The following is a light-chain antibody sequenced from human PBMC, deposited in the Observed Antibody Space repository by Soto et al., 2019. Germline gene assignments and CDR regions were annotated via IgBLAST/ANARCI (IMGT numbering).Light chain of an antibody. CDR3: QQLNSYPIT. V-gene: IGKV1D-12*01. Sequence: DIQMTQSPSAVSASVVDTFTITCRASQGISNWLAWYQQKTGKAPNLLIYRASTLESGVPSRFSGSGSGTDFSLTISNLQPEDFATYYCQQLNSYPITFGQGTRLEIK. CDR2: RAS. CDR1: QGISNW. J-gene: IGKJ5*01.